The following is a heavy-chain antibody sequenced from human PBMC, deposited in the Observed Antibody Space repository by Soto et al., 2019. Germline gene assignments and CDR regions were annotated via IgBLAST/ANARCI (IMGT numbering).Heavy chain of an antibody. Sequence: ASVKVSCKASGYSFTGLDINWVRQTTGQGLEWMGWMEPSSGRTGYAQKFQGRVTMTRDASINTAYMELSSLTSDDTAFYYCARGVTAGVDYWGQGTLVTVSS. J-gene: IGHJ4*02. V-gene: IGHV1-8*01. CDR1: GYSFTGLD. CDR2: MEPSSGRT. D-gene: IGHD1-26*01. CDR3: ARGVTAGVDY.